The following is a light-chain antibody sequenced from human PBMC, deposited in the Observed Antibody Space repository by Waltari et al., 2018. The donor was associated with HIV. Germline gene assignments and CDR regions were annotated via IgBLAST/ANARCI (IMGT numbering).Light chain of an antibody. J-gene: IGLJ2*01. CDR2: EDS. CDR3: YSTDISGDYKV. Sequence: SYELTQPPSVSVSPGQTARITCSGDALPKKYAYWYQQKSGQAPMLVIYEDSKRPSEIPERFSGSSSGTIATLTISGAQVEDDADYYCYSTDISGDYKVFGGGTKLTVL. V-gene: IGLV3-10*01. CDR1: ALPKKY.